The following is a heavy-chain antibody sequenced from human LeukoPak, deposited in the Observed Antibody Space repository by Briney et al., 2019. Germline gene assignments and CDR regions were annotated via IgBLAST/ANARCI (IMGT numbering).Heavy chain of an antibody. CDR3: ARVGGMTTINNAAFDI. Sequence: SETLSLTCTVSGGSINSYYWNWIRQPPGKGLEWIGYIYHSGSTNYNPSLKSRDTISLDTSKNQFSLKLTSVTAADTAIYYCARVGGMTTINNAAFDIWGQGTMVTVSS. V-gene: IGHV4-59*01. CDR1: GGSINSYY. J-gene: IGHJ3*02. D-gene: IGHD4-4*01. CDR2: IYHSGST.